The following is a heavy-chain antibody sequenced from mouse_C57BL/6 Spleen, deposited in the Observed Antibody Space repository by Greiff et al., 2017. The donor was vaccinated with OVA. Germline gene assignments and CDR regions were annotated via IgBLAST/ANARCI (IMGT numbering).Heavy chain of an antibody. D-gene: IGHD2-4*01. V-gene: IGHV5-4*01. CDR1: GFTFSSYA. Sequence: EVKLVESGGGLVKPGGSLKLSCAASGFTFSSYAMSWVRQTPEKRLEWVATISDGGSYTYYPDNVKGRFTISRDNAKNNLYLQMSHLKSEDTAMYYCARDGDYHRGYYFDYWGQGTTLTVSS. CDR3: ARDGDYHRGYYFDY. CDR2: ISDGGSYT. J-gene: IGHJ2*01.